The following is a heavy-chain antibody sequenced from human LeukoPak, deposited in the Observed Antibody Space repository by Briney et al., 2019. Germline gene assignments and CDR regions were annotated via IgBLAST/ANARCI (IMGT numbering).Heavy chain of an antibody. CDR3: ARAGSYYDHYYFDY. CDR1: GGSISSYY. V-gene: IGHV4-59*12. CDR2: IYYSGST. J-gene: IGHJ4*02. D-gene: IGHD1-26*01. Sequence: SETLSLTCTVSGGSISSYYWSWIRQPPGKGLEWIGYIYYSGSTNYNPSLKSRVTISVDTSKNQFSLKLSSVTAADTAVYYCARAGSYYDHYYFDYWGQGTLVTVSS.